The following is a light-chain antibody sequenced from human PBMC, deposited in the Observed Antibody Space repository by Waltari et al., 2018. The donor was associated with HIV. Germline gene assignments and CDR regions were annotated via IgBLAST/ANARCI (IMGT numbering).Light chain of an antibody. CDR1: ALPKQY. J-gene: IGLJ3*02. CDR3: QSADSSDTYSWV. Sequence: SYELTQPPSVSVSPGQTARITCSGDALPKQYAYWYQQKPGQAPVLVIYKDSERPSGMPERFSGSSSGTTVTLTISGVQAEDEADYYCQSADSSDTYSWVFGGGTKLTVL. V-gene: IGLV3-25*03. CDR2: KDS.